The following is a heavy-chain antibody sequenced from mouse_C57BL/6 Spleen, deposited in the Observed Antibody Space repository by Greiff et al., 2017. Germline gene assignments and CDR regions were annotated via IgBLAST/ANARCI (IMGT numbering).Heavy chain of an antibody. V-gene: IGHV1-9*01. CDR1: GYTFTGYW. D-gene: IGHD1-1*01. J-gene: IGHJ4*01. Sequence: VQLQQSGAELMKPGASVKLSCKATGYTFTGYWIEWVKQRPGHGLEWIGEILPGSGSTNYNAKFQGKAPFTADTSSNTAYMQLSSLTTEDSASYYCARRVYGSGSSPYAMDYWGQGTSVTVSS. CDR3: ARRVYGSGSSPYAMDY. CDR2: ILPGSGST.